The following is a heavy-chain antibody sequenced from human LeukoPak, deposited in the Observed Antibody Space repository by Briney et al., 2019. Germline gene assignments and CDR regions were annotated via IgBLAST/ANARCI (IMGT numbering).Heavy chain of an antibody. J-gene: IGHJ4*02. Sequence: PSETLSLTCTVSGGSISSYYWSWIRQPPGKGLEWIGYIYNSGRTNYNPSLKSRVTISVDTSKNQFSLKLSSVTAADTAVYYCARAVGATSNVDYWGQGTLVTVSS. D-gene: IGHD1-26*01. CDR3: ARAVGATSNVDY. CDR1: GGSISSYY. V-gene: IGHV4-59*01. CDR2: IYNSGRT.